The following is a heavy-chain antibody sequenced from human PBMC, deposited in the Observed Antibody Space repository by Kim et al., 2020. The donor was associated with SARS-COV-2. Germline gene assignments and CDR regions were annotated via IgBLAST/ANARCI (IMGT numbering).Heavy chain of an antibody. D-gene: IGHD3-10*01. CDR3: GREVLNSGTYSCDH. CDR1: SGSISSGGYY. V-gene: IGHV4-31*03. J-gene: IGHJ4*02. CDR2: NYYNGDT. Sequence: SETLSLTCTVSSGSISSGGYYWIWNRQLPGKGLDGFGHNYYNGDTHYSPSLKSRVSVSVDPSKNQFSLRLSSVTAADPAVYYCGREVLNSGTYSCDHWGQGTLVTVSS.